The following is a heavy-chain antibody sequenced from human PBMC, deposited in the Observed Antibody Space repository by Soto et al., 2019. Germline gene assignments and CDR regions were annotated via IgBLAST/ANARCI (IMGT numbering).Heavy chain of an antibody. CDR3: ARARATIAAAAIFDC. CDR1: GGSISTSNW. Sequence: QVQLQESGPGLVKPSGTLSLTCAVSGGSISTSNWWSWVRQPPGKGLGWIGEVYRTGSTNYNPSLESRLTISVAKSKTQFALKRTSVTAADTAVYYCARARATIAAAAIFDCWGQGTLVTVSS. CDR2: VYRTGST. J-gene: IGHJ4*02. D-gene: IGHD6-13*01. V-gene: IGHV4-4*02.